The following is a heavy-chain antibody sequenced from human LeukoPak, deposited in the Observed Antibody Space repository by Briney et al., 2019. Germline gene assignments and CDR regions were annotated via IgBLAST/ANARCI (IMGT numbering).Heavy chain of an antibody. V-gene: IGHV3-33*01. CDR2: IWYDGSNK. D-gene: IGHD3-10*01. CDR3: ARDRNYYGSGSYRGWFDP. Sequence: GGSLTLPCAVSGFTFSSYAMHWVRQAPGKGLEWEAVIWYDGSNKYYADPVKGRFTISRDNSKNTLYLQMNSLRAEDTAVYYCARDRNYYGSGSYRGWFDPWGQGTLVIVSS. J-gene: IGHJ5*02. CDR1: GFTFSSYA.